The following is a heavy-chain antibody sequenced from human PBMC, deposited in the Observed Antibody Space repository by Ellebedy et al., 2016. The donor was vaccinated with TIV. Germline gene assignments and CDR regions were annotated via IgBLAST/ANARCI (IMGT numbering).Heavy chain of an antibody. V-gene: IGHV1-46*04. Sequence: AASVKVSCKASGYTFTSSYIHWVRQAPGQGLEWMGIINPRGGSTSYAQRLQGRVTMTRDTSTSTVSMELSSLRSEDTAVYYCATSKHSSSWFFFDYWGQGTLVTVSS. CDR1: GYTFTSSY. CDR3: ATSKHSSSWFFFDY. D-gene: IGHD6-13*01. J-gene: IGHJ4*02. CDR2: INPRGGST.